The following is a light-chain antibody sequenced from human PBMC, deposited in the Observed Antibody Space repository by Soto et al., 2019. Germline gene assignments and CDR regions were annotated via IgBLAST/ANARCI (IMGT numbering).Light chain of an antibody. CDR3: QQYGSSPRYS. J-gene: IGKJ2*03. Sequence: DIVLTQSPGTLSLPPGERATLSCRASQSVDSRYLAWYQQKPGQAPRLVIHAVSRRATGIPDRFSGSGSGTDFTLTISRLEPEDFAEYYCQQYGSSPRYSFGQGTKLEIK. CDR2: AVS. CDR1: QSVDSRY. V-gene: IGKV3-20*01.